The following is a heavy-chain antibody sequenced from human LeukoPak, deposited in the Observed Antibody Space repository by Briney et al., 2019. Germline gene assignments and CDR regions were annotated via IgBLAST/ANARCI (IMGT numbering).Heavy chain of an antibody. V-gene: IGHV1-3*01. CDR2: INAGNGNT. D-gene: IGHD1-26*01. CDR3: ARAVDSGSYYGWFDP. CDR1: GYTFTSYA. J-gene: IGHJ5*02. Sequence: ASVKVSCKASGYTFTSYAMHWVRQAPGQRLEWMGWINAGNGNTKYSQKFQGRVTITRDSSASTAYMELSGLRSEDTAVYYCARAVDSGSYYGWFDPWGQGTLVTVSS.